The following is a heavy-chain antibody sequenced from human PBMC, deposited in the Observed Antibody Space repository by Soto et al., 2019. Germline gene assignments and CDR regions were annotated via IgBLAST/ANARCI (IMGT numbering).Heavy chain of an antibody. CDR3: ARYILDSPGGWFDP. J-gene: IGHJ5*02. Sequence: SETLSLTCTVSGGSISSYYWSWIRQPPGKGLEWIGYIYYSGSTNYNPSLKSRVTISVDTSKNQFSLKLSSVTAADTAVYYCARYILDSPGGWFDPWGQGTLVTVSS. CDR1: GGSISSYY. D-gene: IGHD3-3*01. V-gene: IGHV4-59*01. CDR2: IYYSGST.